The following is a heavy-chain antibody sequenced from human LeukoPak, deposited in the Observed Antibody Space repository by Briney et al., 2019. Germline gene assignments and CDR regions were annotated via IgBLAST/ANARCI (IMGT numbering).Heavy chain of an antibody. CDR1: GFTFSSYG. CDR3: TREREGTY. D-gene: IGHD1-7*01. J-gene: IGHJ4*02. V-gene: IGHV3-48*04. CDR2: ISSSSGII. Sequence: GGSLRLSCTASGFTFSSYGMNWVRQAPGEGLEWVSYISSSSGIIYYADSVKGRFTISRDNAKNPLYLQMNSLRAEDTAVYYCTREREGTYWGQGALVTVSS.